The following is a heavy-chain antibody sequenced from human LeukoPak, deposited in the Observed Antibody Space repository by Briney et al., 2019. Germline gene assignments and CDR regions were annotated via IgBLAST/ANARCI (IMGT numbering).Heavy chain of an antibody. V-gene: IGHV1-69*13. CDR2: IIPIFGTA. CDR1: GGTFSSYA. J-gene: IGHJ4*02. D-gene: IGHD6-6*01. CDR3: ACVSRSARGDY. Sequence: ASVKVSCKASGGTFSSYAISWVRQAPGQGLEWMGAIIPIFGTANYAQKFQGRVTITPDESTSTAYVELSSLRSEDTAVYYCACVSRSARGDYSGQGTLVSVCS.